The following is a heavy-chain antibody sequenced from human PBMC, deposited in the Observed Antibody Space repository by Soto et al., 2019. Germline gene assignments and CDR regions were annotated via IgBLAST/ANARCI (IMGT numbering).Heavy chain of an antibody. D-gene: IGHD2-2*01. CDR3: ASTDCSSTSCYEDYYYYYGMDV. CDR1: GGTFSSYA. V-gene: IGHV1-69*13. Sequence: SVKVSCKASGGTFSSYAISWVRQAPGQGLEWMGGIIPIFGTANYAQKFQGRVTITADESTSTAYMELSSLRSEDTAVYYCASTDCSSTSCYEDYYYYYGMDVWGQGTTVTVSS. CDR2: IIPIFGTA. J-gene: IGHJ6*02.